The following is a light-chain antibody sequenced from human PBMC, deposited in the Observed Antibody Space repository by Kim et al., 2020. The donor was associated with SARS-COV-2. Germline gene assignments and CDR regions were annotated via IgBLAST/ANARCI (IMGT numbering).Light chain of an antibody. Sequence: LSPGERATLSCRASQNINTYLGWYQQKPGQAPRLLIYDASTRATGIPASFSCSGSGTDFTLTISSLEPEDFAVYYCQQRNNWPFTFGPGTKVDIK. J-gene: IGKJ3*01. CDR3: QQRNNWPFT. V-gene: IGKV3-11*01. CDR1: QNINTY. CDR2: DAS.